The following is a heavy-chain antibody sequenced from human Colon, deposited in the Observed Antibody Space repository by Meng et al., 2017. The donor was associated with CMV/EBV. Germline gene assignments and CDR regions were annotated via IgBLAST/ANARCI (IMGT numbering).Heavy chain of an antibody. J-gene: IGHJ6*02. Sequence: GSLRLSCTVSGASLNRSPYYWGWIRQSPGKRLEWIGSVDYSGATYHNPSLKSRVTITVDTSGNQFSLQLTSITAADTAIYYCARDRQRPGYFDTRLYGLDVWGQGTTVTVSS. CDR3: ARDRQRPGYFDTRLYGLDV. CDR2: VDYSGAT. CDR1: GASLNRSPYY. V-gene: IGHV4-39*07. D-gene: IGHD3-22*01.